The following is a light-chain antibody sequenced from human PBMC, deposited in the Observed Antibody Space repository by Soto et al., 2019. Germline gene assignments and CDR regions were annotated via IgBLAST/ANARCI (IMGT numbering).Light chain of an antibody. CDR2: DAS. J-gene: IGKJ4*01. V-gene: IGKV3-11*01. CDR3: QQRRDWPLT. CDR1: KSDSSY. Sequence: EIVLTQSPATLSLSPGERATLSCRASKSDSSYLAWYQQKPGQAPRLLISDASNRATGIPARFSGSGSGTDFTLTVSSLEPEDFAVYYCQQRRDWPLTFGGGTKVEI.